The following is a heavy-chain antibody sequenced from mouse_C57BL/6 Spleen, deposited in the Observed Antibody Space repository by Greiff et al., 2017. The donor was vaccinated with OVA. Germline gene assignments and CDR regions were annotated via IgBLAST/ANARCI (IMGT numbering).Heavy chain of an antibody. J-gene: IGHJ4*01. Sequence: QVHVKQSGAELVRPGASVKLSCKASGYTFTDYYINWVKQRPGQGLEWIARIYPGSGNTYYNEKFKGKATLTAEKSSSTAYMQLSSLTSEDSAVYFCARGGVYAMDYWGQGTSVTVSS. CDR2: IYPGSGNT. CDR1: GYTFTDYY. CDR3: ARGGVYAMDY. V-gene: IGHV1-76*01.